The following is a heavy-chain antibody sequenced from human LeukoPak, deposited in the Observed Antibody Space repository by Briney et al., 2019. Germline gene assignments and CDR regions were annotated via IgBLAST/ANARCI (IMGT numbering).Heavy chain of an antibody. CDR2: ISSSSSYI. CDR1: GVTFSSYS. D-gene: IGHD6-13*01. Sequence: GGPLRLSCAASGVTFSSYSMNWVRQAPGKGLEWVSSISSSSSYIYYADSVKGRFTISRDNAKNSLYLQMNSLRAEDTAVYYCARDRGDGQQLFDYWGQGTLVTVSS. CDR3: ARDRGDGQQLFDY. J-gene: IGHJ4*02. V-gene: IGHV3-21*01.